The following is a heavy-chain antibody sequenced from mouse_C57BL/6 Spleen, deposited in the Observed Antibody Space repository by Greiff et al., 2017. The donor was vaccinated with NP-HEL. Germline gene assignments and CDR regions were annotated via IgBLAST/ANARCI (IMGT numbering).Heavy chain of an antibody. CDR1: GYAFSSSW. J-gene: IGHJ2*01. V-gene: IGHV1-82*01. CDR2: SYPGDGDT. Sequence: VQLQQSGPELVKPGASVKISCKASGYAFSSSWMNWVKQRPGKGLEWIGRSYPGDGDTNYNGKFKGKATLTADKSSSTAYMQLSSLTSEDSAFYFCARERTGTDYWGQGTTLTVSS. D-gene: IGHD4-1*01. CDR3: ARERTGTDY.